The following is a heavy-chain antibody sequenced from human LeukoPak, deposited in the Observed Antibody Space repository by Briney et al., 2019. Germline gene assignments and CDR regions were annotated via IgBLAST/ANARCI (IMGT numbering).Heavy chain of an antibody. CDR2: IYHSGTT. V-gene: IGHV4-59*01. J-gene: IGHJ6*02. Sequence: PSETLSLTCTVSGGSISGYYWSWIRQSPGKGLEWIGFIYHSGTTTYSPSLKSRVTISVDTSNSQFSLELSTVTAADTAVYYCARGWDTGYSYYGMDVRGQGTTVTVSS. D-gene: IGHD5-18*01. CDR1: GGSISGYY. CDR3: ARGWDTGYSYYGMDV.